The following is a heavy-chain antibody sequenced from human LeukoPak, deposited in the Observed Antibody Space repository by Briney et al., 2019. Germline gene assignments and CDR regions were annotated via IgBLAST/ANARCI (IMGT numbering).Heavy chain of an antibody. Sequence: ASVKVSCKASGHTFTSYGISWVRQAPGQGLEWMGWISAYNGNTNYAQKLQGRVTMTTDTSTSTAYMELRSLRSDDTAVYYCARDKGEAEGRYYYGMDVWGQGTTVTVSS. CDR1: GHTFTSYG. CDR3: ARDKGEAEGRYYYGMDV. V-gene: IGHV1-18*01. D-gene: IGHD3-10*01. J-gene: IGHJ6*02. CDR2: ISAYNGNT.